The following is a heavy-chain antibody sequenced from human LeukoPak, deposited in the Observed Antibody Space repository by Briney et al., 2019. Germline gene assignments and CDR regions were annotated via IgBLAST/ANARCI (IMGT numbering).Heavy chain of an antibody. J-gene: IGHJ5*02. D-gene: IGHD5-12*01. Sequence: SETLSLTCTVSGGSISRYFWSWIRQPPGKGLEWIGHIYYSGTTNYNPSLKSRVTVSVDMSKNQFSLKLRSVTAADTAVYARVSSGYQGWFDPWGQGILVTVSS. CDR1: GGSISRYF. CDR3: VSSGYQGWFDP. CDR2: IYYSGTT. V-gene: IGHV4-59*03.